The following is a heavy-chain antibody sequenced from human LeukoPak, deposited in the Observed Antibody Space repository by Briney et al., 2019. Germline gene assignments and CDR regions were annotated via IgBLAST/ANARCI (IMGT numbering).Heavy chain of an antibody. J-gene: IGHJ4*02. Sequence: GGSLRLSCAASGFTFSSYGMHWVRQAPGKGLEWVAVISYDGSNKYYADSVKGRFTISRDNSKNTLYLQMNSLRAEDTAVYYCAKDLPPIAVAGFFDYWGQGTLVTVSS. CDR1: GFTFSSYG. CDR3: AKDLPPIAVAGFFDY. V-gene: IGHV3-30*18. D-gene: IGHD6-19*01. CDR2: ISYDGSNK.